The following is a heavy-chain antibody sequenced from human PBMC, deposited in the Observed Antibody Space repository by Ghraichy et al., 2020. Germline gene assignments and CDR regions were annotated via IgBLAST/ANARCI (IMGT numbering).Heavy chain of an antibody. V-gene: IGHV3-30-3*01. D-gene: IGHD2/OR15-2a*01. Sequence: GGSLRLSCAASGFTFSSYAMHWVRQAPGKGLEWVAVISYDGSNKYYADSVKGRFTISRDNSKNTLYLQMNSLRAEDTAVYYCARGDRYYAILHLGAFDYWGQGTLVTVSS. CDR3: ARGDRYYAILHLGAFDY. CDR2: ISYDGSNK. CDR1: GFTFSSYA. J-gene: IGHJ4*02.